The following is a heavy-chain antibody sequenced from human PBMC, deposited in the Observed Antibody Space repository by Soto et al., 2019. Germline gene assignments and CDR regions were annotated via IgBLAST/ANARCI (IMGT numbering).Heavy chain of an antibody. V-gene: IGHV4-30-4*01. D-gene: IGHD3-3*01. CDR1: GGSISSGDYY. Sequence: QVQLQESGPGLVKPSQTLSLTCTVSGGSISSGDYYWSWIRQPPGKGLEWIGYIYYSGSTYYNPSRKSRVTISGDTSKNQFSRKLSSVTAADTAVYYCARGRFLEWLLSGWFDPWGQGTLVTVSS. CDR2: IYYSGST. CDR3: ARGRFLEWLLSGWFDP. J-gene: IGHJ5*02.